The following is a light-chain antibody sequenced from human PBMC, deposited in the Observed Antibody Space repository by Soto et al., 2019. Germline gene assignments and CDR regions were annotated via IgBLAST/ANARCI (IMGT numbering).Light chain of an antibody. V-gene: IGKV3-15*01. Sequence: EIVMTQSPATLSVSPGERATLSCRATQSVRSNLAWYQQKPGQPPRLLIYGASTRATGIPARFSGSGSGTEFTLTISSLQSEDFAVYYCQQYATSARLTFGPGTKVDI. J-gene: IGKJ3*01. CDR2: GAS. CDR1: QSVRSN. CDR3: QQYATSARLT.